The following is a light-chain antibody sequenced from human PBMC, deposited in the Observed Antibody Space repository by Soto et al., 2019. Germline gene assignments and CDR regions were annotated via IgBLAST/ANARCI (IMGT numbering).Light chain of an antibody. CDR2: DAS. CDR1: QSVTNRY. J-gene: IGKJ2*01. V-gene: IGKV3-20*01. Sequence: EIVLTQSPGTLSLSPGERVTLSCRASQSVTNRYLAWYQQKPGQAPRLLIYDASTRATGIPDRFSGSGSGTGFTLTITRLEPEDFAVYYCQQYGRSATFGQGTKVEIK. CDR3: QQYGRSAT.